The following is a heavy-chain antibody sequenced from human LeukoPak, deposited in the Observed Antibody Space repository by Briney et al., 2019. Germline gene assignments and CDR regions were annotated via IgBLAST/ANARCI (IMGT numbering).Heavy chain of an antibody. CDR2: ISHSGST. CDR3: ARDIWGPPPDY. V-gene: IGHV4-30-2*06. CDR1: GGSISSGAYY. Sequence: TSETLSLTCAVSGGSISSGAYYWSWIRQSPGKGLEWIGYISHSGSTYYNPSLKSRVTMSVDGSKNQFSLKLSSVTAADTAVYYCARDIWGPPPDYWGQGTLVTVSS. D-gene: IGHD3-10*01. J-gene: IGHJ4*02.